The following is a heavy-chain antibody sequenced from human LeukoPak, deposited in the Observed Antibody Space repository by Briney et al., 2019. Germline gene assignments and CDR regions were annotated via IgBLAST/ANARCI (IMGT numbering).Heavy chain of an antibody. CDR1: GGTFSSYA. D-gene: IGHD3-3*01. V-gene: IGHV1-69*13. CDR3: AREFLEWLPGDY. J-gene: IGHJ4*02. CDR2: IIPIFGTA. Sequence: ASVKVSCKASGGTFSSYAFSWVRQAPGQGLEWMGGIIPIFGTANYAQKFQGRVTITADESTSTAYMELSSLRSEDTAVYSCAREFLEWLPGDYWGQGTLVTVSS.